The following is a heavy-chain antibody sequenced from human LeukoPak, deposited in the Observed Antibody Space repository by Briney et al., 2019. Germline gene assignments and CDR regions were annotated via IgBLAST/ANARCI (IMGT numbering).Heavy chain of an antibody. CDR3: ARRFGGCSGGSCGYYMDV. CDR1: GGSISSSSYY. Sequence: PSETLSLTCTVSGGSISSSSYYWGWIRQPPGKGLEWIGSIYYSGSTYYNPSLKSRVTISVDTSENQFSLKLSSVTAADTAVYYCARRFGGCSGGSCGYYMDVWGKGTTVTVSS. CDR2: IYYSGST. J-gene: IGHJ6*03. V-gene: IGHV4-39*01. D-gene: IGHD2-15*01.